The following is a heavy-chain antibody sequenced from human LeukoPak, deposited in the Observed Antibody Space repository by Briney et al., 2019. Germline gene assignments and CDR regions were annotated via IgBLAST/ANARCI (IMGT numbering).Heavy chain of an antibody. CDR1: GFTFSSYW. CDR2: INTDGSST. Sequence: GGSLRLSCAASGFTFSSYWMSWVRQAPGKGLVWVSRINTDGSSTSYADSVKGRFTISRDNAKNTLYLQMNSLRAEDTAVYYCARELYGSGSYYSGGFDYWGQGTLVTVSS. CDR3: ARELYGSGSYYSGGFDY. J-gene: IGHJ4*02. D-gene: IGHD3-10*01. V-gene: IGHV3-74*01.